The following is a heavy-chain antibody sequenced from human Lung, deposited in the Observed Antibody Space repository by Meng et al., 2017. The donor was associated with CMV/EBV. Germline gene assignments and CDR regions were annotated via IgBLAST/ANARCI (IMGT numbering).Heavy chain of an antibody. Sequence: QVQLVQSGPEVKKPGTQVKVSYAASGYTFTGCYIHWVRQTPGQGLEGMGRINPQSGDEKSVEKFQDRVTMPRDASINTAFMELGDLTYDDTAVYFCARQLTVALVIRGFDSWGQGTLVTVSS. V-gene: IGHV1-2*06. CDR3: ARQLTVALVIRGFDS. CDR1: GYTFTGCY. J-gene: IGHJ4*02. D-gene: IGHD3-10*01. CDR2: INPQSGDE.